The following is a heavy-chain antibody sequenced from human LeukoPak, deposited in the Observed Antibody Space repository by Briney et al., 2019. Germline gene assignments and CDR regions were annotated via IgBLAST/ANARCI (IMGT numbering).Heavy chain of an antibody. D-gene: IGHD3-10*01. CDR2: ISSSGSTI. CDR1: GFTFSSYE. V-gene: IGHV3-48*03. J-gene: IGHJ4*02. Sequence: GSLRLSCAASGFTFSSYEMNWVRQAPGKGLEWVSYISSSGSTIYYADSVKGRFTISRDNSKNTVYLQMSSLRAEDTAVYYCAAMLRGVAYYFDYWGQGTLVTVSS. CDR3: AAMLRGVAYYFDY.